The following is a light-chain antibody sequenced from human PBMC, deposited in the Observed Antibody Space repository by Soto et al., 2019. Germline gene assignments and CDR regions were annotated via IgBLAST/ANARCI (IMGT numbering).Light chain of an antibody. CDR2: GAS. V-gene: IGKV3-20*01. Sequence: EIVLTQSPGTLSLSPGERATLSCRASQSVNSYLAWYQQKPGQAPRLLIYGASSRATGIQDRFSGSGSGADFTLTISRLEPEDFAVYYCHQYDSSPRTFGQGTKVEIK. J-gene: IGKJ1*01. CDR1: QSVNSY. CDR3: HQYDSSPRT.